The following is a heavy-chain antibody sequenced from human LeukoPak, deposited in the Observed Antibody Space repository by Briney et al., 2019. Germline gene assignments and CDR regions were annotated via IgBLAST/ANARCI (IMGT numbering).Heavy chain of an antibody. CDR3: ARGVVVATFYYYMDV. D-gene: IGHD2-21*01. Sequence: ASVKVSCKPSGYTFTVYYIHWVRQAPRQGLEWMGWINPTSGATNYAQKFQGRVTMTRDTSISTAYMELNSLRSDDTAVYYCARGVVVATFYYYMDVWGKGTTVTVSS. CDR1: GYTFTVYY. J-gene: IGHJ6*03. CDR2: INPTSGAT. V-gene: IGHV1-2*02.